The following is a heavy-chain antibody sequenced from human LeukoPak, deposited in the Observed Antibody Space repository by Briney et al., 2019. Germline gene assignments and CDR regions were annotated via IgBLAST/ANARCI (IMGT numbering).Heavy chain of an antibody. CDR2: ISFDGTDK. D-gene: IGHD6-6*01. Sequence: GGSLRLSCAASGFTFSNHAMNWVRQAPGKGLEWVTTISFDGTDKYYADAVTGRFTISRDNSKDTLYLQLDSLRTEDTALYSCARVTGSSSDYWGQGTLVTVSS. CDR3: ARVTGSSSDY. CDR1: GFTFSNHA. V-gene: IGHV3-30-3*01. J-gene: IGHJ4*02.